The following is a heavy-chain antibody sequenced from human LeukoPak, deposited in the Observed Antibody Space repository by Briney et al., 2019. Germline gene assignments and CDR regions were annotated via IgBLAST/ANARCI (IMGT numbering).Heavy chain of an antibody. Sequence: PGGSLRLSCAASGFTFTNAWMNWVRQAPGKGLEWVGRIKRNIDGGTADYAAPVKGRFTISRDDSKNTLYLQMDSLKTEDTAVYYCSTYSNGWSSYWGQGTLVTVSS. CDR2: IKRNIDGGTA. CDR1: GFTFTNAW. J-gene: IGHJ4*02. CDR3: STYSNGWSSY. D-gene: IGHD6-19*01. V-gene: IGHV3-15*07.